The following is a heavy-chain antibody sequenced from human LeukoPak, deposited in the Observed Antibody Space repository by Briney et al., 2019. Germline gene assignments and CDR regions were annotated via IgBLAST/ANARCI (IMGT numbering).Heavy chain of an antibody. CDR3: ARDLDYYGSGSYAFDI. D-gene: IGHD3-10*01. Sequence: GGSLRLSCAASGFTFSSYEMNWVRQAPGKGLEWVSYISSSGSTIYYADSVKGRFTISRDNAKNSLYLQMNSLRAEDTAVYYCARDLDYYGSGSYAFDIWGQGTMVTVSS. V-gene: IGHV3-48*03. J-gene: IGHJ3*02. CDR1: GFTFSSYE. CDR2: ISSSGSTI.